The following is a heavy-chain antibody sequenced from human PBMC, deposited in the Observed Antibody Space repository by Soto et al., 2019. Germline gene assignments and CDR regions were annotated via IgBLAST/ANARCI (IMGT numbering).Heavy chain of an antibody. CDR3: ARWDLQNYDILTGYYKDNWFDP. D-gene: IGHD3-9*01. Sequence: GASVKVSCKASGYTFTSYGISWVRQAPGQGLEWMGWISAYNGNTNYAQKLQGRVTMTTDTSTSTAYMELRSLRSDDTAVYYCARWDLQNYDILTGYYKDNWFDPWGQGTLVTVSS. J-gene: IGHJ5*02. V-gene: IGHV1-18*01. CDR1: GYTFTSYG. CDR2: ISAYNGNT.